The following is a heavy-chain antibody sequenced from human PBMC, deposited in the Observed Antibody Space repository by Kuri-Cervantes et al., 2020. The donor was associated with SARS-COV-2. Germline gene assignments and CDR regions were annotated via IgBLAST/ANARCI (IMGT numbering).Heavy chain of an antibody. V-gene: IGHV3-15*01. D-gene: IGHD2-2*01. J-gene: IGHJ4*02. Sequence: GGSLRLSCAASGFTFSNAWMSWVRQAPGKGLEWVGRIKSKTDGGTTDYAAPVKGRFTIPRDDSKNTLYLQMNSLKTEDTAVYYCTTDFVVVPAAFFDYWGQGTLVTVSS. CDR3: TTDFVVVPAAFFDY. CDR2: IKSKTDGGTT. CDR1: GFTFSNAW.